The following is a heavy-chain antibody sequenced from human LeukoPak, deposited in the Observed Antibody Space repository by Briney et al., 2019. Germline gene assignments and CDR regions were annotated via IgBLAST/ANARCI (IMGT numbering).Heavy chain of an antibody. CDR2: VIPILGIA. J-gene: IGHJ4*02. Sequence: SVKVSCKASGGTFSSYAISWVRQAPGQGLEWMGRVIPILGIANYAQKFQGRVTITADKSTRTAYMELRSLTSDDTAVYYCARGWIEMPTVYFDYWGQGTLVSVSS. CDR1: GGTFSSYA. D-gene: IGHD5-24*01. CDR3: ARGWIEMPTVYFDY. V-gene: IGHV1-69*04.